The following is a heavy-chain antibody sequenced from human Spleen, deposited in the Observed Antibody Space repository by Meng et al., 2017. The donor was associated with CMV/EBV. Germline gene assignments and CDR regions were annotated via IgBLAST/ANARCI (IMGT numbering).Heavy chain of an antibody. CDR1: GGSFSGYY. V-gene: IGHV4-34*01. J-gene: IGHJ4*02. CDR3: ARGRVGRARYYFDY. CDR2: INHSGST. D-gene: IGHD3-10*01. Sequence: QAQLQQWGGGLLKPSETLSLTCAVYGGSFSGYYWSWIRQPPGKGLEWIGEINHSGSTNYNPSLKSRVTISVDTSKNQFSLKLSSVTAADTAVYYCARGRVGRARYYFDYWGQGTLVTVSS.